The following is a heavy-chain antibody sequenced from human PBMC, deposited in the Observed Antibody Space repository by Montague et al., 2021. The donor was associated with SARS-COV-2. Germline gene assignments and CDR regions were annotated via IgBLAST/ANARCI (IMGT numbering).Heavy chain of an antibody. Sequence: SETLSLTCTVSGGSISTYYWSWIRQPPGKGLEWIGYIYYSGSTNYSPSLKSRVTISVDTSKNQFSLKLSSVTAADTAVYYCARDGYNAHQTSWYFDLWGRGTLVTVSS. CDR2: IYYSGST. CDR3: ARDGYNAHQTSWYFDL. CDR1: GGSISTYY. D-gene: IGHD5-24*01. V-gene: IGHV4-59*12. J-gene: IGHJ2*01.